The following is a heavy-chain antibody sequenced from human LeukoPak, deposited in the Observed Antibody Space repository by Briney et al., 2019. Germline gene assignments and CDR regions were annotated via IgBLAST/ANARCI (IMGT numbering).Heavy chain of an antibody. D-gene: IGHD1-26*01. CDR2: IIPILGIA. J-gene: IGHJ4*02. Sequence: TVKVSCKASGGTFSSYAISWVRQAPGQGLEWMGRIIPILGIANYAQKFQGRVTITADKSTSTAYMELSSLRSEDTAVYYCARAIVGATTRYFDYWGQGTLVTVSS. CDR3: ARAIVGATTRYFDY. CDR1: GGTFSSYA. V-gene: IGHV1-69*04.